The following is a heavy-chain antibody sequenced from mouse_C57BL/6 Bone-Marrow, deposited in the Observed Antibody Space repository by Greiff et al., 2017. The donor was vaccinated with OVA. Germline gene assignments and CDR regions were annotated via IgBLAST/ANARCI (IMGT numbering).Heavy chain of an antibody. V-gene: IGHV14-4*01. D-gene: IGHD2-4*01. Sequence: EVHLVESGAELVRPGASVKLSCTASGFNIKDDSMHWVKQRPEQGLEWIGWIDPENGDTEYASKFQGKATITADTSSNTAYLQLSSLTSADTAVYYYTYCDYGRDYAMDYWGQGTSVTVSS. CDR3: TYCDYGRDYAMDY. J-gene: IGHJ4*01. CDR1: GFNIKDDS. CDR2: IDPENGDT.